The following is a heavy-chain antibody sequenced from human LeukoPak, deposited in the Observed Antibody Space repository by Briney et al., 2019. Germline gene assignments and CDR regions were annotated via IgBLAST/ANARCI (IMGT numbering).Heavy chain of an antibody. V-gene: IGHV4-31*11. J-gene: IGHJ3*02. CDR3: ARITYYDFWSGSDGAFDI. CDR2: ISYSGST. Sequence: PSETLTLTCAVSGDSIGSGYSYWSWIRQHPAKGLEWIGYISYSGSTYYTPSLKSRLTILLDTSKNQFSLKLSSVTAADTAVYYCARITYYDFWSGSDGAFDIWGQGTMVTVSS. D-gene: IGHD3-3*01. CDR1: GDSIGSGYSY.